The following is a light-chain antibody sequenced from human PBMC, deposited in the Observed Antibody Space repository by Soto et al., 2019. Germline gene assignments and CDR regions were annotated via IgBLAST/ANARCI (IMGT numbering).Light chain of an antibody. CDR2: DVA. J-gene: IGKJ4*01. Sequence: EVVFTQSPGTLSLSPGERVTLSCRASQSVGDYLAWYQQKPGQAPRLLMYDVAKRATGTPVRFSGSGSGTDFTLTISSLEPEDFAVYYCQQRSKLPRTFGGGTKVDIK. V-gene: IGKV3-11*01. CDR3: QQRSKLPRT. CDR1: QSVGDY.